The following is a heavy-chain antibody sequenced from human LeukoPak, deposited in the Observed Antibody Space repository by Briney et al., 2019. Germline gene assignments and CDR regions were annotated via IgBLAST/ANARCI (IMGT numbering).Heavy chain of an antibody. CDR1: GFTFSSYS. V-gene: IGHV3-21*01. Sequence: GGSLRLSCAASGFTFSSYSMNWVRQAPGKGLEWVSSISSSSSYIYYADSVKGRFTISRDNAKNSLYLQMNSLRAEDTAVYYCARDRGYSYPSPVDYWGQGTLVTVSP. D-gene: IGHD5-18*01. CDR3: ARDRGYSYPSPVDY. J-gene: IGHJ4*02. CDR2: ISSSSSYI.